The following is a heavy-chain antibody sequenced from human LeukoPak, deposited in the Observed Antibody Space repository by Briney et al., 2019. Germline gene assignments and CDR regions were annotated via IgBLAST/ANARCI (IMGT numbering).Heavy chain of an antibody. CDR3: ARDRDYYDSSGYFEGNYFDY. V-gene: IGHV1-2*02. CDR1: GYTFTGYY. CDR2: INPNSGGT. J-gene: IGHJ4*02. D-gene: IGHD3-22*01. Sequence: GASVKVSCKASGYTFTGYYMHWVRQAPGQGLEWMGWINPNSGGTNYAQKFQGRVTMTRDTSISTAYMELSRLRSDDTAVYYCARDRDYYDSSGYFEGNYFDYWGQGTLVTVSS.